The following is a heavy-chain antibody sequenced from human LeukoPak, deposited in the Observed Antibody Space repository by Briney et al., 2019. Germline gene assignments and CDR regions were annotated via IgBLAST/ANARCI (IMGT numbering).Heavy chain of an antibody. CDR1: GITLSNYG. V-gene: IGHV3-23*01. CDR3: AKRGVVIRVILVGFHKEAYYFDS. Sequence: GGSLRLSCAVSGITLSNYGMSWVRQAPGKGLEWVAGISDSGGRTKYADSVKGRFTISRDNPKNTLYQQMNSLRAEDTAVYFCAKRGVVIRVILVGFHKEAYYFDSWGQGALVTVSS. CDR2: ISDSGGRT. J-gene: IGHJ4*02. D-gene: IGHD3-22*01.